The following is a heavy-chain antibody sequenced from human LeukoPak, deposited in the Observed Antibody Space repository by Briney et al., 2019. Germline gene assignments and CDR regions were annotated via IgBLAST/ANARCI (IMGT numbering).Heavy chain of an antibody. CDR3: ARGGLKAAAGRVFDY. CDR2: VNPNSGGT. V-gene: IGHV1-2*02. D-gene: IGHD6-13*01. J-gene: IGHJ4*01. Sequence: ASVKVSCKASGYTFTGYYMHWVRQAPGQGLEWMGWVNPNSGGTNYAQKFQGRVTMTRDTSISTAYMELSRLRSDDTAVYYCARGGLKAAAGRVFDYWGHGTLVTVSS. CDR1: GYTFTGYY.